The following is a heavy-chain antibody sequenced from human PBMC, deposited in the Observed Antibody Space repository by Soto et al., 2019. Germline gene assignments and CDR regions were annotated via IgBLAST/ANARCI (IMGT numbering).Heavy chain of an antibody. CDR1: GFTFSISS. D-gene: IGHD3-10*01. CDR2: ISGTSDYI. CDR3: VRDPSYYSSGSYYYFDS. J-gene: IGHJ4*02. Sequence: GGSLRLSCAASGFTFSISSMNWVRQAPGKGLEWVSSISGTSDYISYADSVKGRFTISRDNAKNSLFLQMNSLRAEDTAVYFCVRDPSYYSSGSYYYFDSWGQGALVTVSS. V-gene: IGHV3-21*01.